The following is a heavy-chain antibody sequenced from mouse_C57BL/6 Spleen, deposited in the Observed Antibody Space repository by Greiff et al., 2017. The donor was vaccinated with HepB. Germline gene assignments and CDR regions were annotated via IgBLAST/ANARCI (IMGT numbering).Heavy chain of an antibody. J-gene: IGHJ4*01. Sequence: EVQVVESGPGLVKPSQSLSLTCSVTGYSITSGYYWNWIRQFPGNKLEWMGYISYDGSNNYNPSLKNRISITRDTSKNQFFLKLNSVTTEDTATYYCARDTITTAMDYWGQGTSVTVSS. D-gene: IGHD1-3*01. CDR2: ISYDGSN. CDR3: ARDTITTAMDY. V-gene: IGHV3-6*01. CDR1: GYSITSGYY.